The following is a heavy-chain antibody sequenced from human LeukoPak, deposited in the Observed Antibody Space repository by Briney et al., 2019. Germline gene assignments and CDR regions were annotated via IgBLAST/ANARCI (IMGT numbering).Heavy chain of an antibody. CDR1: GFTFSSYS. D-gene: IGHD3-22*01. CDR2: TSSSSSYI. J-gene: IGHJ4*02. V-gene: IGHV3-21*01. Sequence: GGSLRLSCAASGFTFSSYSMNWVRQAPGKGLEWVSSTSSSSSYIYYADSVKGRFTISRDNAKNSLYLQMNSLRAEDTAVYYCARASGYYYDSSGYYSGLDFDYWGQGTLVTVSS. CDR3: ARASGYYYDSSGYYSGLDFDY.